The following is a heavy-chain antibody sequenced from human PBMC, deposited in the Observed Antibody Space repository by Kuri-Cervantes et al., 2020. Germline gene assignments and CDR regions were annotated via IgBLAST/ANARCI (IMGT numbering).Heavy chain of an antibody. J-gene: IGHJ4*02. CDR2: ISGSGGST. CDR1: GFTFSSYA. Sequence: ETLSLTCAASGFTFSSYAMSWVRQAPGKGLEWVSAISGSGGSTYYADPVKGRFTISRDNSKNTLYLQMNSLRAEDTAVYYCAKAVLLWFGVETFFDYWGQGTLVTVSS. CDR3: AKAVLLWFGVETFFDY. D-gene: IGHD3-10*01. V-gene: IGHV3-23*01.